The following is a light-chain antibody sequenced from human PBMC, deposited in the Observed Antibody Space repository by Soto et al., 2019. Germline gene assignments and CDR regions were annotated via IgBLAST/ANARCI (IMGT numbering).Light chain of an antibody. V-gene: IGLV2-8*01. CDR2: EVT. CDR3: SSYAATNNYV. CDR1: SSDVGGYNY. J-gene: IGLJ1*01. Sequence: SVLTQPPSASWSPGQSVTISCTGTSSDVGGYNYVSWYQQYPGKAPQLIIYEVTKRPSGVPDRFSGSKSGNTASLTVSGLQAEDEADYYCSSYAATNNYVFGSGTKVTVL.